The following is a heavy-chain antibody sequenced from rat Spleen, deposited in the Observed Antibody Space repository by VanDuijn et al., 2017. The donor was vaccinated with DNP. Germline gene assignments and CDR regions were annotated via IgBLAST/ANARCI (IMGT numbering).Heavy chain of an antibody. J-gene: IGHJ2*01. CDR3: ARQNVYYGFPYYFDY. D-gene: IGHD1-6*01. CDR2: ISTSGGST. Sequence: EVLVVDSGGGLVQPGGSLRLSCAASGFTFSDYYMSWVRQAPTKGLEWVASISTSGGSTYYLDSVKGRFTISRDNAKSTLYLQMNSLRSEDMATYYCARQNVYYGFPYYFDYWGQGVMVTVSS. CDR1: GFTFSDYY. V-gene: IGHV5-25*01.